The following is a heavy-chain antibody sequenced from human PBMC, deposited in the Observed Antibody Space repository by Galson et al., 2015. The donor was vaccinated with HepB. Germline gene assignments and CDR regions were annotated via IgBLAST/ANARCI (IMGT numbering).Heavy chain of an antibody. CDR2: INHSGSA. CDR1: DGSFIGYY. D-gene: IGHD6-19*01. Sequence: LSLTCSVYDGSFIGYYWSWIRQPPGKGLEWIGEINHSGSANYSPSLKSRVTISIDTSKNQFSLKLNSVTAADTAVYYCARDGSGWYTPHLDYWGQGSLVTVSS. CDR3: ARDGSGWYTPHLDY. J-gene: IGHJ4*02. V-gene: IGHV4-34*01.